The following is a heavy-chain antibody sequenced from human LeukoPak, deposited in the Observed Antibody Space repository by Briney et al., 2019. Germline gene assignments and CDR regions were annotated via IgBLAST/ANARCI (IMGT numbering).Heavy chain of an antibody. V-gene: IGHV4-34*01. CDR3: ARDPVGATTGFDY. Sequence: PSETLSLTCAVYGGSFSGYYWSWIRQPPGKGLEWIGEINHSGSTNYNPSLKSRVTISVDTSKNQFSLKLSSVTAADTAVYYCARDPVGATTGFDYWGQGTLVTVSS. J-gene: IGHJ4*02. CDR1: GGSFSGYY. CDR2: INHSGST. D-gene: IGHD1-26*01.